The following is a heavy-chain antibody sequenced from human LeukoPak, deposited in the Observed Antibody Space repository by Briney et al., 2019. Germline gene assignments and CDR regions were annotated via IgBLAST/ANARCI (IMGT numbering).Heavy chain of an antibody. V-gene: IGHV1-46*01. J-gene: IGHJ5*02. D-gene: IGHD2-15*01. CDR3: ARDQPPGGHCSGGSCYSRFDP. CDR2: INPSGGST. Sequence: GASVKVSCKASGYTFTSYYMHWVRQAPGQGLEWMGIINPSGGSTSYAQKFQGRVTMTRDTSTSTVYMELSSLRSEDTAVYYCARDQPPGGHCSGGSCYSRFDPWGQGTLVTVSS. CDR1: GYTFTSYY.